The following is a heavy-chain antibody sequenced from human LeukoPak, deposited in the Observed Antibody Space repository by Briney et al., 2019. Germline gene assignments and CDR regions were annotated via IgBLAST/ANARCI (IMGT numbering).Heavy chain of an antibody. J-gene: IGHJ5*02. CDR1: GFTFSSYG. CDR2: IWYDGSNK. CDR3: ARAYYDSSGPNWFDP. Sequence: GGSLRLSCAASGFTFSSYGMHWVRQAPDKGMEWVAVIWYDGSNKYYADSVKGRFTISRDNSKNALYLQMNSLRAEDTAVYYCARAYYDSSGPNWFDPWGQGTLVTVSS. D-gene: IGHD3-22*01. V-gene: IGHV3-33*01.